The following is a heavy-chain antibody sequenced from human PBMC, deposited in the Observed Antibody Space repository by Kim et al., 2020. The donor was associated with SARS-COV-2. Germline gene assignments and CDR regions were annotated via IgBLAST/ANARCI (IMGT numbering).Heavy chain of an antibody. J-gene: IGHJ6*02. CDR3: ARDGDVDTAARGGYYYYGMDV. D-gene: IGHD5-18*01. V-gene: IGHV1-69*04. CDR1: GGTFSSYT. CDR2: IIPILGIA. Sequence: SVKVSCKASGGTFSSYTISWVRQAPGQGLEWMGRIIPILGIANYAQKFQGRVTITADKSTSTAYMELSSLRSEDTAVYYCARDGDVDTAARGGYYYYGMDVWGQGTTVTVSS.